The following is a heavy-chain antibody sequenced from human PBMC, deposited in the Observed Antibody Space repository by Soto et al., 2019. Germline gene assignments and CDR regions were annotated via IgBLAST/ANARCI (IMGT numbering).Heavy chain of an antibody. CDR2: INHSGST. Sequence: LSLTCAVYGGSFSGYYCSWIRQPPGKGLEWIGEINHSGSTNYNPSLKSRVTISVDTSKNQFSLKLSSVTAADTAVYYCARGSLKLPSRSYDFWSGHLSNYYYGMDVWGQGTTVTVSS. CDR3: ARGSLKLPSRSYDFWSGHLSNYYYGMDV. D-gene: IGHD3-3*01. J-gene: IGHJ6*02. CDR1: GGSFSGYY. V-gene: IGHV4-34*01.